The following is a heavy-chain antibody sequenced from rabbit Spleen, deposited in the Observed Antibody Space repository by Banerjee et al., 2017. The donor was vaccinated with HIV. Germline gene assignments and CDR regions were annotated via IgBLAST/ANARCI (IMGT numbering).Heavy chain of an antibody. CDR2: IDPIFHIT. V-gene: IGHV1S47*01. D-gene: IGHD4-1*01. CDR3: VREVAARFSL. CDR1: GFDFSSYG. Sequence: QEQLKETGGGLVQPGGSLTLSCKASGFDFSSYGVSWVRQAPGKGLEWIGYIDPIFHITTYANWVNGRFSISRENTQNTVHLQINSLTAADTATYFCVREVAARFSLWGQGTLVTVS. J-gene: IGHJ4*01.